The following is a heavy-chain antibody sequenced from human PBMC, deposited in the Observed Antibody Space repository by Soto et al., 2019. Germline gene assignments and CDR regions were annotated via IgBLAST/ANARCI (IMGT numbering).Heavy chain of an antibody. CDR3: ARDEVSAYYDFWSGSYYYYYGMDV. Sequence: GGSLRLSCAASGFTLNTYGMYWVRQAPGKGLEWVAVSWYDGTNKDYADSVKGRFTISRDNSRNTLYLQMNSLRAEDTAVYYCARDEVSAYYDFWSGSYYYYYGMDVWGQGTTVTVSS. D-gene: IGHD3-3*01. CDR1: GFTLNTYG. CDR2: SWYDGTNK. V-gene: IGHV3-33*07. J-gene: IGHJ6*02.